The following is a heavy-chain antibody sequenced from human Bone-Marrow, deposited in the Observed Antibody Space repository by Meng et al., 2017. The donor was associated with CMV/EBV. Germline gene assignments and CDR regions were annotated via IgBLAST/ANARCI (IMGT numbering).Heavy chain of an antibody. CDR1: GFTFSSYE. CDR3: VRNKLSDYCSSSSCYSYGMDV. V-gene: IGHV3-7*01. CDR2: INQDGSEK. Sequence: GGPLRLSCAASGFTFSSYEMNWVRQAPGKGLEWVANINQDGSEKYYVDSVKGRFTFSRDNAKNSLYLQMNSLRAEDAAVYYCVRNKLSDYCSSSSCYSYGMDVWGQGTTVTVSS. J-gene: IGHJ6*02. D-gene: IGHD2-2*01.